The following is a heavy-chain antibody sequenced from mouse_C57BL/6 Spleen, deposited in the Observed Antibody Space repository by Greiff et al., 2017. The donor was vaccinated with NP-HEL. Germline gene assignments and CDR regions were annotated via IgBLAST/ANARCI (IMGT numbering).Heavy chain of an antibody. CDR2: IDPSDSYT. CDR3: ARRRDGYDAGDDAMDY. V-gene: IGHV1-69*01. Sequence: QVQLQQSGAELVMPGASVKLSCKASGYTFTSYWMHWVKQRPGQGLEWIGEIDPSDSYTNYNQKFKGKSTLTVDKSSSTAYMQLSSLTSEDSAVYYCARRRDGYDAGDDAMDYWGQGTSVTVSS. CDR1: GYTFTSYW. J-gene: IGHJ4*01. D-gene: IGHD2-2*01.